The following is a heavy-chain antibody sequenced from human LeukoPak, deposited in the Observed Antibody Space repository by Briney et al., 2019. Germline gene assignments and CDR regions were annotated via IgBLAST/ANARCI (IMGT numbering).Heavy chain of an antibody. CDR1: GFPISTYW. D-gene: IGHD1-14*01. CDR2: INTDGHST. CDR3: ATGETDSRYYFDY. J-gene: IGHJ4*02. Sequence: GGSLRLSCEVSGFPISTYWMHWVRQAPGKGLVWVSRINTDGHSTTYADSVKGRFSISRDNAKNTLYLQMSSLRPEDTAVYYCATGETDSRYYFDYWGQGTLVTVSS. V-gene: IGHV3-74*01.